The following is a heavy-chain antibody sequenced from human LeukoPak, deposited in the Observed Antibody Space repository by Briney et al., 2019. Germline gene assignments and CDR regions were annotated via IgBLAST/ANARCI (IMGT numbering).Heavy chain of an antibody. J-gene: IGHJ5*02. CDR1: GGSISSTSYH. CDR3: AVYSTSSGWFDP. V-gene: IGHV4-39*01. CDR2: IYYPGTI. D-gene: IGHD6-6*01. Sequence: SSETLSLTCTVSGGSISSTSYHWGWIRQPPGKGREWVFNIYYPGTIYYTPSLKSRVTISVDTSKHQFSLKLSSVTAADTAVYYCAVYSTSSGWFDPWGQGTLVTVSS.